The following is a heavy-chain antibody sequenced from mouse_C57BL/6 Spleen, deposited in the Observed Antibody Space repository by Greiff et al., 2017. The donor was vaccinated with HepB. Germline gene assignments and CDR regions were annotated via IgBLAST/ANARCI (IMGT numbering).Heavy chain of an antibody. CDR2: INPNNGGT. Sequence: EVQLQQSGPELVKPGASVKISCKASGYTFTDYYMNWVKQSHGKSLEWIGDINPNNGGTSYNQKFKGKATLTVDKSSSTAYMELRSLTSEDSAVYYCARDGLYGNYDGFAYWGQGTLVTVSA. CDR3: ARDGLYGNYDGFAY. CDR1: GYTFTDYY. D-gene: IGHD2-1*01. V-gene: IGHV1-26*01. J-gene: IGHJ3*01.